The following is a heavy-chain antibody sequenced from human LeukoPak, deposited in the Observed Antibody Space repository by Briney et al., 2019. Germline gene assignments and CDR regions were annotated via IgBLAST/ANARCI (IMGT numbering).Heavy chain of an antibody. V-gene: IGHV3-33*01. Sequence: TGTSLRLSCAASGFTFSRSGMHWVRQAPGKGLEWVALIWYDGSNKHYTDSVKGRFNISRDDSRNTLYLQMNTLRAEDTALYYCARAVYFGDLQTGGWYFDLWGRGTLVTVSS. CDR2: IWYDGSNK. J-gene: IGHJ2*01. CDR1: GFTFSRSG. D-gene: IGHD3-10*01. CDR3: ARAVYFGDLQTGGWYFDL.